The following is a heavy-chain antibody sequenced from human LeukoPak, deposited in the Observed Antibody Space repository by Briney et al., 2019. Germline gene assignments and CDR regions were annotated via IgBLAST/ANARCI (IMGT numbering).Heavy chain of an antibody. CDR1: GFTFSTFA. V-gene: IGHV3-23*01. D-gene: IGHD2-8*02. CDR2: IFPRGGEI. CDR3: ATYRQVLLPFES. Sequence: GGSLRLSCAASGFTFSTFAMIWVRQPPGKGLEWVSSIFPRGGEIHYADSVRGRFTISRDNSKSTLSLQMNSLRAEDTAIYYCATYRQVLLPFESWGQGPLVTVSS. J-gene: IGHJ4*02.